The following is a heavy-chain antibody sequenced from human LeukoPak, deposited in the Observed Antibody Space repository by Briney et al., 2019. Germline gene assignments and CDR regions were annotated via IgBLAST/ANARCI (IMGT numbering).Heavy chain of an antibody. Sequence: ASVNVSCKASGYTFTDYYIHWVRQAPGQGLEWTGWINPNSGGTNYAQKFQGRVTMTRDTSISTAYMELRRLRSDDTAVYYCARVRYYDSSSDLAYWGQGTPVIVSS. CDR3: ARVRYYDSSSDLAY. J-gene: IGHJ4*02. V-gene: IGHV1-2*02. D-gene: IGHD3-22*01. CDR2: INPNSGGT. CDR1: GYTFTDYY.